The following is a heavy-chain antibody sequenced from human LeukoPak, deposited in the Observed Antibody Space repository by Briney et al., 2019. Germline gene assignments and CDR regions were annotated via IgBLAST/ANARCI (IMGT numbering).Heavy chain of an antibody. J-gene: IGHJ4*02. V-gene: IGHV3-7*03. CDR1: GFTFRSYW. CDR3: ARETPYGSLTFDY. CDR2: MQPDGGEK. D-gene: IGHD3-10*01. Sequence: PGGSLRLSCAASGFTFRSYWMSWVRQAPGKGLEWVANMQPDGGEKYYVDSVKGRFTISRDNAKNSLHLQMNSLRAEDTAVYYCARETPYGSLTFDYWGQGTRVTVSS.